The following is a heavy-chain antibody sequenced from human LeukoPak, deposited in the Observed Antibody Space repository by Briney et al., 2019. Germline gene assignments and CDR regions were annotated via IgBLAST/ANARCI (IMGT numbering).Heavy chain of an antibody. CDR3: ARDSSGWKFDH. CDR2: ISSSGVIT. J-gene: IGHJ4*02. D-gene: IGHD6-19*01. Sequence: PGGSLRLSCAASGFTFSDYYMSWIRQAPGKGLEWVSYISSSGVITYYADSLKGRFTISRDNAKNSLYLQMNSLRAEDTAVYYCARDSSGWKFDHWGQGTLVTVSS. CDR1: GFTFSDYY. V-gene: IGHV3-11*01.